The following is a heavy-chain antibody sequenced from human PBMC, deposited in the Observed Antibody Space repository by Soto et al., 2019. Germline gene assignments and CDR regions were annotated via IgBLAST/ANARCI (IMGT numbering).Heavy chain of an antibody. J-gene: IGHJ4*02. CDR3: ARVPDTAMTSYYFDY. V-gene: IGHV1-18*04. CDR1: GYTFTSYG. Sequence: AGVKVSWKACGYTFTSYGTSWVRQAPGQGLEWMGWISAYNGNTNCAQKLQGRVSMTTDTSTSTDYMELRSLRSDATAVYYCARVPDTAMTSYYFDYWGQGTLVTVSS. D-gene: IGHD5-18*01. CDR2: ISAYNGNT.